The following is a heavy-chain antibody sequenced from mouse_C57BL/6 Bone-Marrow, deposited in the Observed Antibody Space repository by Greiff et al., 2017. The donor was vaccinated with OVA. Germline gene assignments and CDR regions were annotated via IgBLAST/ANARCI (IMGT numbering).Heavy chain of an antibody. V-gene: IGHV1-81*01. CDR1: GYTFTSYG. CDR2: IYPRSGNT. J-gene: IGHJ3*01. D-gene: IGHD1-1*01. Sequence: QVQLQQSGAELARPGASVKLSCKASGYTFTSYGISWVKQRTGQGLEWIGEIYPRSGNTYYNEKFKGKATLTADKSSSTAYMELRSLTSEDSAVYFGARSGYYGSSFLFAYWGQGTLVTVSA. CDR3: ARSGYYGSSFLFAY.